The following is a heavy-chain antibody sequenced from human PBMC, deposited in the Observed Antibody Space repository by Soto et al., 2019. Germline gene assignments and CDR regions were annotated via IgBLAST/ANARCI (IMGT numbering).Heavy chain of an antibody. CDR1: GGTFSSYG. D-gene: IGHD6-6*01. Sequence: QVQLVQSGAEVKKPGSSVKVSCKASGGTFSSYGISWVRQAPGQGLEWMGGIIPIFGTANYAQKFQGRVTMTADESTSTAYMGLSSLRSEDTAVYYCASARSSSAYYYGMDVWGQGTTVTVTS. CDR2: IIPIFGTA. V-gene: IGHV1-69*12. CDR3: ASARSSSAYYYGMDV. J-gene: IGHJ6*02.